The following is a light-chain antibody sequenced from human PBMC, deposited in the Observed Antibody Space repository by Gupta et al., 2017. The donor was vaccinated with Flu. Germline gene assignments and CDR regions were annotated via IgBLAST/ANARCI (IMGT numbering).Light chain of an antibody. CDR3: QQYNNWPPLLT. CDR2: GAS. V-gene: IGKV3-15*01. Sequence: EIVMTQSPATLSVSPGERATLSCRASHSVSSNLAWYQQKPGLAPRLLIYGASTRVTGIPARFSGSGSGTEFTLTISSLQSEDFAVYYCQQYNNWPPLLTFGGGTKVEVK. CDR1: HSVSSN. J-gene: IGKJ4*01.